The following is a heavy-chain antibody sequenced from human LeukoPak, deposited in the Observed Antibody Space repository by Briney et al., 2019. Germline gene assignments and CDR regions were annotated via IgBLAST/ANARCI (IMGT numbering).Heavy chain of an antibody. Sequence: GESLKISCEGSGYSFTSNWIGWMRQMPGKGLEWMGIIYPGDSDTRYSPSFQGQVTISVDKSISTAYLQWSSLKASDTAIYYCAKQGNRYSYGPLSEVYYFDYWGQGTLVTVSS. J-gene: IGHJ4*02. CDR2: IYPGDSDT. CDR3: AKQGNRYSYGPLSEVYYFDY. V-gene: IGHV5-51*01. D-gene: IGHD5-18*01. CDR1: GYSFTSNW.